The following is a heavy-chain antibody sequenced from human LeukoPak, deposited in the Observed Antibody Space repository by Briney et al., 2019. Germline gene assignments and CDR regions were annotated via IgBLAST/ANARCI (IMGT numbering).Heavy chain of an antibody. CDR3: ARALRLYIGYDFLPY. V-gene: IGHV4-34*01. D-gene: IGHD5-12*01. CDR1: GGSFSGYY. CDR2: INHSGCT. Sequence: PWETLSLTCAVYGGSFSGYYWLWIRQPPEKGREGMGEINHSGCTNYNASLKSRVTISVGTSKNQFSLQLISVTAADTAVYYCARALRLYIGYDFLPYWGQGTLVTVSS. J-gene: IGHJ4*02.